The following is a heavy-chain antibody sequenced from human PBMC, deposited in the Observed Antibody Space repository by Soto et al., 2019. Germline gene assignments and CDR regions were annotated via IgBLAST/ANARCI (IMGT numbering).Heavy chain of an antibody. CDR1: GYTFTSYA. CDR3: ARELVESSGWYYGYLDYFDY. D-gene: IGHD6-19*01. CDR2: INAGNGNT. Sequence: GASVKVSCKASGYTFTSYAMHWVRQAPGQRLEWMGWINAGNGNTKYSQKFQGRVTITRDTSASTAYMELSSLRSEDTAVYYCARELVESSGWYYGYLDYFDYWGQGTRVTVSS. J-gene: IGHJ4*02. V-gene: IGHV1-3*01.